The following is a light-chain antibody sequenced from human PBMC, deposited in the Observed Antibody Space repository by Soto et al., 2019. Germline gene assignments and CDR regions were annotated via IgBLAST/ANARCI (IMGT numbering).Light chain of an antibody. V-gene: IGKV1-39*01. CDR2: AAS. Sequence: DIQMTQSPSSLSASVGDRVTITCRASQSISSYLNWYQQKPGKAPKLLIYAASSLQSGVPSRFSGSGSGTDFTLTISSLQPEDFATYYCQQSYSTPTTFGPGTKVYIK. CDR3: QQSYSTPTT. J-gene: IGKJ3*01. CDR1: QSISSY.